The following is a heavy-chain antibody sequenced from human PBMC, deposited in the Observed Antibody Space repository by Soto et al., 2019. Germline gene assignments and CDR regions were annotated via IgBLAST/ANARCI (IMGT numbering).Heavy chain of an antibody. J-gene: IGHJ6*02. CDR3: AKDLDFGDGMDV. D-gene: IGHD4-17*01. CDR1: GFTFSSYG. CDR2: ISYDGSNK. V-gene: IGHV3-30*18. Sequence: QVQLVESGGGVVQPGRSLRLSCAASGFTFSSYGMHWVRQAPGKGLEWVAVISYDGSNKYYADSVKGRFTISRDNSKNTLYRQMNSLRAEDTAVYYCAKDLDFGDGMDVWGRGTTVTVSS.